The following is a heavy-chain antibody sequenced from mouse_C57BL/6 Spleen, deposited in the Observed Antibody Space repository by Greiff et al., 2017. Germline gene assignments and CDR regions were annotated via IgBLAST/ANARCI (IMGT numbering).Heavy chain of an antibody. J-gene: IGHJ3*01. CDR3: TREVGYYVPFAY. CDR1: GYTFTDYE. D-gene: IGHD2-3*01. V-gene: IGHV1-15*01. Sequence: QVQLQQSGAELVRPGASVTLSCKASGYTFTDYEMHWVKQTPVHGLEWIGAIDPETGGTDYNQKFKGKAILTADKSSSTAYMELRSLTSEDSAVYYCTREVGYYVPFAYWGQGTLVTVSA. CDR2: IDPETGGT.